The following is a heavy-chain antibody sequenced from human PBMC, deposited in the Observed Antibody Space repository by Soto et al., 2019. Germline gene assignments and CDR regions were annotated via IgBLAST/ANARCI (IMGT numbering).Heavy chain of an antibody. V-gene: IGHV3-33*01. D-gene: IGHD2-15*01. CDR1: GFTFSSYG. J-gene: IGHJ4*02. Sequence: GGSLRLSCAASGFTFSSYGMHWVRQAPGKGLEWVAVIWYDGSNKYYADSVKGRFTISRDNSKNTLYLQMNSLRAEDTAVYYCAREYINCSGGSCYSVGYFDYWGQGTLVTVSS. CDR3: AREYINCSGGSCYSVGYFDY. CDR2: IWYDGSNK.